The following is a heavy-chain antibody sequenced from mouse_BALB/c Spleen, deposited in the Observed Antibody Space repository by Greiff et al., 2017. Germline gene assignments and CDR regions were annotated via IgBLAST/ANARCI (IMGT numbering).Heavy chain of an antibody. CDR2: ISYSGST. Sequence: EVQLVESGPGLVKPSQSLSLTCTVTGYSITSDYAWNWIRQFPGNKLEWMGYISYSGSTSYNPSLKSRISITRDTSKNQFFLQLNSVTTEDTATYYCARRIYYYGSPYYAMDYWGQGTSVTVSS. V-gene: IGHV3-2*02. D-gene: IGHD1-1*01. CDR1: GYSITSDYA. J-gene: IGHJ4*01. CDR3: ARRIYYYGSPYYAMDY.